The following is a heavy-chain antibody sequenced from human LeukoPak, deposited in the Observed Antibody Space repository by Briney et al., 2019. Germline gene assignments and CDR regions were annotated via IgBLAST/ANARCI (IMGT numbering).Heavy chain of an antibody. Sequence: PSETLSLTCTVSGGSINDYWSWIRQPPGKGLEWIGFIFYDGSTNYSPSLKSRVTISLDTSKSQFSLNLNSVTAADTAVYYCARGGASSRYFDCWGQGTLVTVSS. J-gene: IGHJ4*02. CDR2: IFYDGST. CDR3: ARGGASSRYFDC. D-gene: IGHD6-6*01. CDR1: GGSINDY. V-gene: IGHV4-59*01.